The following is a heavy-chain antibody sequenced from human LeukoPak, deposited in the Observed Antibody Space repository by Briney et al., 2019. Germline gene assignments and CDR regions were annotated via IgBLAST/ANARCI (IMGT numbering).Heavy chain of an antibody. D-gene: IGHD3-22*01. CDR3: ARTAIYDSSGSGY. Sequence: GGSLRLSCAASGFTFSDYYMSWIRQAPGKGLEWVSCISSSGSTIYYADSEKGRFTISRDNAKNSLYLQMNSLRAEDTAVYYCARTAIYDSSGSGYWGQGTLVTVSS. CDR2: ISSSGSTI. CDR1: GFTFSDYY. V-gene: IGHV3-11*01. J-gene: IGHJ4*02.